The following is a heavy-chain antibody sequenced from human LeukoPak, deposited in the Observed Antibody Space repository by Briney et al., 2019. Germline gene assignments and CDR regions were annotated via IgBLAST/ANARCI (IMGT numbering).Heavy chain of an antibody. CDR2: ISYDGSNK. CDR3: AKDDQLGISAFDI. Sequence: GGSLRLSCAASGFTFSSYSMNWVRQAPGKGLEWGAVISYDGSNKYYADSVKGRFTISRDNSKNTLYLQMNSLRAEDTAVYYCAKDDQLGISAFDIWGQGTMVTVSS. CDR1: GFTFSSYS. V-gene: IGHV3-30*18. D-gene: IGHD7-27*01. J-gene: IGHJ3*02.